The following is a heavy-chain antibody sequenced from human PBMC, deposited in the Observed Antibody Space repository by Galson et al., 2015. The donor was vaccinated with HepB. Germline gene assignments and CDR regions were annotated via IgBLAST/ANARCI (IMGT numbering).Heavy chain of an antibody. CDR2: IYYSGST. J-gene: IGHJ3*02. Sequence: QVQLQESGPGLVKPSQTLSLTCTVSGGSISSGGYYWSWIRQHPGKGLEWIGYIYYSGSTYYNPSLKSRVTISVDTSKNQFSLKLSSVTAADTAVYYCARETLYCSSTSCYNRAFDIWGQGTMVTVSS. CDR3: ARETLYCSSTSCYNRAFDI. CDR1: GGSISSGGYY. D-gene: IGHD2-2*02. V-gene: IGHV4-31*03.